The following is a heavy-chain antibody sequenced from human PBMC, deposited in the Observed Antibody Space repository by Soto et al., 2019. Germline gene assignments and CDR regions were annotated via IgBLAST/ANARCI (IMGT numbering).Heavy chain of an antibody. J-gene: IGHJ3*02. Sequence: LRLSCAASGFTFSSYWMSWVRQAPGKGLEWVANIKQDGSEKYYVDSVKGRFTISRDNAKNSLYLQMNSLRAEDTAVYYCARADYDFWSGHLVNAFDIWGQGTMVTVSS. CDR3: ARADYDFWSGHLVNAFDI. CDR2: IKQDGSEK. D-gene: IGHD3-3*01. CDR1: GFTFSSYW. V-gene: IGHV3-7*01.